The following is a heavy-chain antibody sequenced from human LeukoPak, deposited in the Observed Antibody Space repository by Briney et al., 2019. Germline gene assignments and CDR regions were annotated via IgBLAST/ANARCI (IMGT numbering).Heavy chain of an antibody. CDR2: ISGSGGST. V-gene: IGHV3-23*01. CDR3: AKLPRIVAAGTGFDY. Sequence: GGSLRLSCAASGFTFSSCAMSWVRQAPGKGLEWVSAISGSGGSTYYADSVKGRFTISRDNSKNTLYLQMNSLRAEDTAVYYCAKLPRIVAAGTGFDYWGQGTLVTVSS. D-gene: IGHD6-13*01. J-gene: IGHJ4*02. CDR1: GFTFSSCA.